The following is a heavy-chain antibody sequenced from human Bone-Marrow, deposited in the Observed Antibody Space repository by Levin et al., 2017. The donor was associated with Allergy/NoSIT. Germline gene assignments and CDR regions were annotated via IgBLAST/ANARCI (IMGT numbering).Heavy chain of an antibody. CDR3: ASSDGSGQNGGAFDI. CDR1: GYTFTSYG. J-gene: IGHJ3*02. Sequence: GGSLRLSCKASGYTFTSYGISWVRQAPGQGLEWMGWISAYNGNTNYAQKLQGRVTMTTDTSTSTAYMELRSLRSDDTAVYYCASSDGSGQNGGAFDIWGQGTMVTVSS. D-gene: IGHD3-22*01. CDR2: ISAYNGNT. V-gene: IGHV1-18*01.